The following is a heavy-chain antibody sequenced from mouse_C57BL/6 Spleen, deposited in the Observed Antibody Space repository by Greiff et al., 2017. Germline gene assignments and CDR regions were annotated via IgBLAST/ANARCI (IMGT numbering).Heavy chain of an antibody. CDR1: GYSFTGYF. CDR2: INPYNGDT. CDR3: AREDSNRYYYAMDY. J-gene: IGHJ4*01. D-gene: IGHD2-5*01. Sequence: VQLKQSGPELVKPGDSVKISCKASGYSFTGYFMNWVMQSHGKSLEWIGRINPYNGDTFYNQKFKGKATLTVDKSSSTAHMELRSLTSEDSAVYYCAREDSNRYYYAMDYWGQGTSVTVSS. V-gene: IGHV1-20*01.